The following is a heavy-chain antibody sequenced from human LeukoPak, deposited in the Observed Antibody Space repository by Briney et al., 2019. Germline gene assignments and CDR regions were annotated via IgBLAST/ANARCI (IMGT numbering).Heavy chain of an antibody. J-gene: IGHJ5*02. D-gene: IGHD4-17*01. CDR3: ATDYGDYGSWFDP. V-gene: IGHV1-2*06. CDR1: GYTITGYY. Sequence: ASVKVSCKASGYTITGYYMDGVRQAPGQGLEWMGRINPNSGGTNYAQKFQGRVTMTRDTSISTAYMELSRLRSDDTAVYYCATDYGDYGSWFDPWGQGTLVTVSS. CDR2: INPNSGGT.